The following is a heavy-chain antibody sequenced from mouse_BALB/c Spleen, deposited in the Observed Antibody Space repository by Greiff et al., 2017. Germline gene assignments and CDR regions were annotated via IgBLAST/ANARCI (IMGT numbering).Heavy chain of an antibody. Sequence: VKLQESGAELMKPGASVKISCKATGYTFSSYWIEWVKQRPGHGLEWIGEILPGSGSTNYNEKFKGKATFTADTSSNTAYMQLSSLTSEDSAVYYCATGTRAYWGQGTLVTVSA. CDR1: GYTFSSYW. CDR2: ILPGSGST. D-gene: IGHD4-1*01. J-gene: IGHJ3*01. CDR3: ATGTRAY. V-gene: IGHV1-9*01.